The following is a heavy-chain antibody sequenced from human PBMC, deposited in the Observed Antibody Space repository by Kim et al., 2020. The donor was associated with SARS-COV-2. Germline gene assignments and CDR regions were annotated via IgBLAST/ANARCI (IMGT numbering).Heavy chain of an antibody. D-gene: IGHD6-6*01. CDR2: INSDGSST. J-gene: IGHJ6*02. CDR3: ATHRPGGKGMDV. Sequence: GGSLRLSCAASEFTFSSYWMHWVRQAPGKGLVWVSRINSDGSSTTYADSVKGRFTISRDNAKNTLYLQMNSLRVEDTAMYYCATHRPGGKGMDVWGQGTTVTGS. CDR1: EFTFSSYW. V-gene: IGHV3-74*01.